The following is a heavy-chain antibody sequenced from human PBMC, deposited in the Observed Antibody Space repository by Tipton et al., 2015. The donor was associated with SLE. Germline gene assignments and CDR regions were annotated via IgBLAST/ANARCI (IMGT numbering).Heavy chain of an antibody. CDR2: ISGSGGST. CDR1: GFTFSSYA. CDR3: AKGSSSWYFPSLGY. D-gene: IGHD6-13*01. V-gene: IGHV3-23*01. Sequence: SLRLSCAASGFTFSSYAMSWVRQAPGKGLEWVSAISGSGGSTYYADSVKGRFTISRDNSKNTLYPQMNSLRAEDTAVYYCAKGSSSWYFPSLGYWGQGTLVTVCS. J-gene: IGHJ4*02.